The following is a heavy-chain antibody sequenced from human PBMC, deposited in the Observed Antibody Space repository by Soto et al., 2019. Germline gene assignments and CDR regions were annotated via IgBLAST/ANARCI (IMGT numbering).Heavy chain of an antibody. J-gene: IGHJ4*02. V-gene: IGHV4-30-4*01. CDR3: ARHAGHSSGFTDY. D-gene: IGHD6-19*01. CDR1: GGSISIGDYY. Sequence: SDTLSLTCTVSGGSISIGDYYWSWILHPPGKGLEWIGYIDYSGNTYYNPSLKSRVTISVDTSKNQFSLKLSSVTAADTAVYYCARHAGHSSGFTDYWGQGTLVTVSS. CDR2: IDYSGNT.